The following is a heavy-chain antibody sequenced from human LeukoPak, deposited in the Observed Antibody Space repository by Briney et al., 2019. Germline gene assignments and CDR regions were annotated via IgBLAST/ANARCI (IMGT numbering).Heavy chain of an antibody. D-gene: IGHD5-24*01. J-gene: IGHJ4*02. CDR3: AKVTLSRRDGYNYGDY. V-gene: IGHV3-23*01. CDR1: GFTFSSYA. CDR2: ISGSGGST. Sequence: PGGSLRLSCAASGFTFSSYAMSWVRQAPGKGLEWVSAISGSGGSTYYADSVKGRFTISRDNSKNTLYLQMNSLRAEDMAVYYCAKVTLSRRDGYNYGDYWGQGTLVTVSS.